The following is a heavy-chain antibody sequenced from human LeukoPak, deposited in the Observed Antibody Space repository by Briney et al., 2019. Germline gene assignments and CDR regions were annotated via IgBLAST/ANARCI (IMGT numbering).Heavy chain of an antibody. V-gene: IGHV5-10-1*01. CDR2: IDPSDSYT. CDR3: ASEQTYYDILTGYYIGY. CDR1: GYSFTSYW. J-gene: IGHJ4*02. Sequence: PGESLKISCKGSGYSFTSYWISWVRQMPGKGVEWMGRIDPSDSYTNYSPSFQGHVTISADKSISTAYLQWSSLKASDTAMYYCASEQTYYDILTGYYIGYWGQGTLVTVSS. D-gene: IGHD3-9*01.